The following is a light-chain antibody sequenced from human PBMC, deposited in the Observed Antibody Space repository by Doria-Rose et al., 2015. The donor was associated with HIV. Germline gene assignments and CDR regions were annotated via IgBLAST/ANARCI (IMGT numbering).Light chain of an antibody. J-gene: IGKJ1*01. CDR3: HQYGTSWT. CDR1: QSFSSTY. V-gene: IGKV3-20*01. CDR2: DGS. Sequence: VLTQPPGTLSLSPGDRATLSCRASQSFSSTYLAWYQQRPGQAPSLLIYDGSTRATGIPDRFSASGSGTDFTLTINRLEPEDFALYYCHQYGTSWTFGQGTKVEI.